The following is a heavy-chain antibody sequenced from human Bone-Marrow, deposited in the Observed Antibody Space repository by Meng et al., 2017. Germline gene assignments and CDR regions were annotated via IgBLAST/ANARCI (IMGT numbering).Heavy chain of an antibody. Sequence: QVQLVESGGGVVQPGTSLRLSCAASGFGFSGYAMNWVRQTPVKGLEWLAFISHDESNKVYADSVKGRFTVSRDNSKNTLYLQMDGLRTEDTAVYYCATSERATLLFDYWGPGTLVTVSS. V-gene: IGHV3-30-3*01. D-gene: IGHD2-2*01. CDR2: ISHDESNK. CDR1: GFGFSGYA. J-gene: IGHJ4*02. CDR3: ATSERATLLFDY.